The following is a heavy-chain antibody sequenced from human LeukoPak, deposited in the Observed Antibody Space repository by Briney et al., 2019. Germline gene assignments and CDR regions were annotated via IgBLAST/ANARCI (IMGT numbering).Heavy chain of an antibody. V-gene: IGHV3-33*01. D-gene: IGHD3-10*01. J-gene: IGHJ6*02. CDR2: IWYDGSNK. Sequence: GRSLRLSCAASGFTFSSYGMHWVRQAPGKGLEWVAVIWYDGSNKYYADSVKGRLTISRGNSKNTLYLQMNSLRAEDTAVYYCAREVWFGESPLGMDVWGQGTTVTVSS. CDR1: GFTFSSYG. CDR3: AREVWFGESPLGMDV.